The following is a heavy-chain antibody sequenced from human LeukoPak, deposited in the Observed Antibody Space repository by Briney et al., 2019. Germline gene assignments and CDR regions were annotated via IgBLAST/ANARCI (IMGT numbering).Heavy chain of an antibody. CDR1: GFSFTTYW. CDR3: ARSTAVPHFQD. J-gene: IGHJ1*01. CDR2: IKQDGGEK. V-gene: IGHV3-7*03. Sequence: GGSLRLSCAASGFSFTTYWMTWVRQAPGKGLEWVANIKQDGGEKYYVDSVKGRFTISRDNAKNSLYLQMNSLRAEDTAVYYCARSTAVPHFQDWGQGTLVTVSS. D-gene: IGHD2-2*02.